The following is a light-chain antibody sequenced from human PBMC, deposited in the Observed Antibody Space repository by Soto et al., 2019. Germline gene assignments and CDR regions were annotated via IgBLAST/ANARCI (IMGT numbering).Light chain of an antibody. CDR2: AAS. CDR1: RDISDY. Sequence: QMTQSPASLSASVGDRVTITCRASRDISDYLNWFQHKPGRAPKLLIYAASVLHSGVPARFSGRGSEAGTEYTLTISSLQPEDSATYYCQQSDSPPLTYGGGTRVEI. J-gene: IGKJ4*01. CDR3: QQSDSPPLT. V-gene: IGKV1-39*01.